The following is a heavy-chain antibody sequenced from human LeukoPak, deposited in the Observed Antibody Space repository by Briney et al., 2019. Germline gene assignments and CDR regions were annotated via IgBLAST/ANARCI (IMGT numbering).Heavy chain of an antibody. D-gene: IGHD3-10*01. CDR3: AGVYYYGSGRPIDY. V-gene: IGHV4-59*01. Sequence: SETLSLTCTVSGGSISSYYWSWIRQPPGKGLEWIGYIYYSGSTNYNPSLKSRVTISVDTSKNQFSLKLSSVTAADTAVYYCAGVYYYGSGRPIDYWGQGTLVTVSS. CDR2: IYYSGST. CDR1: GGSISSYY. J-gene: IGHJ4*02.